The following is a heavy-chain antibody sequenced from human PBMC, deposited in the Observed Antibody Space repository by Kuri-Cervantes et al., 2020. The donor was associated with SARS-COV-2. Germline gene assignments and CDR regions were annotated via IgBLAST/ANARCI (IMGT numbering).Heavy chain of an antibody. CDR3: ARGFTVTPDY. Sequence: GESLKISCSASGFTFSSYAMHWVRRAPGKGLEYVSAISSNGGSTYYADSVKGRFTISRDNSKNTLYLQMSSLRAEDTAVYYCARGFTVTPDYWGQGTLVTVSS. CDR1: GFTFSSYA. V-gene: IGHV3-64D*06. CDR2: ISSNGGST. D-gene: IGHD4-17*01. J-gene: IGHJ4*02.